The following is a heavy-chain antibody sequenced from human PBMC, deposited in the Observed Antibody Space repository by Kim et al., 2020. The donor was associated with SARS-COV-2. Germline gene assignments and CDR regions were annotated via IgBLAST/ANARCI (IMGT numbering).Heavy chain of an antibody. J-gene: IGHJ3*02. CDR2: ISDYNGDLGDA. CDR1: GYSFTSYG. CDR3: ARTMFGVVIGASDI. Sequence: ASVKVSCKASGYSFTSYGITWVRQAPGQGLEWMGWISDYNGDLGDANYAQRLQGRLTMTTDTSTRTAYMELRTLRSDDTAVYYCARTMFGVVIGASDIWGQGTMVTVS. D-gene: IGHD3-3*01. V-gene: IGHV1-18*01.